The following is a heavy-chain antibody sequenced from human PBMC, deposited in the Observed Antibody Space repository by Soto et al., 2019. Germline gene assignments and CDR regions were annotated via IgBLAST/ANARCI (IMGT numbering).Heavy chain of an antibody. Sequence: GESLKISCKGSGYSFTSYWIGWVRQMPGKGLEGMGIIYPGDSDTRYSPSFQGKVTISADKSISTAYLQWSSLKVSDTAMYYCARPSNGYSGYDYVNAFDIWGQGTMVTVSS. V-gene: IGHV5-51*01. J-gene: IGHJ3*02. CDR1: GYSFTSYW. CDR2: IYPGDSDT. CDR3: ARPSNGYSGYDYVNAFDI. D-gene: IGHD5-12*01.